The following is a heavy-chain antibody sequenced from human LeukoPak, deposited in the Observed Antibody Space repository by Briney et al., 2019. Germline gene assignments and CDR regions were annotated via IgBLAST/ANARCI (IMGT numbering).Heavy chain of an antibody. V-gene: IGHV3-23*01. CDR1: GFTFSSYG. D-gene: IGHD5-24*01. Sequence: GRSLRLSCAASGFTFSSYGMHWVRQAPGKGLEWVSSINYSGYDTYYADSVKGRFTISRDNSKSTVYLQMNSLRAEDTALYYYAKSFREMPTTSYPLGPWGQGTLVTVSS. CDR2: INYSGYDT. J-gene: IGHJ5*02. CDR3: AKSFREMPTTSYPLGP.